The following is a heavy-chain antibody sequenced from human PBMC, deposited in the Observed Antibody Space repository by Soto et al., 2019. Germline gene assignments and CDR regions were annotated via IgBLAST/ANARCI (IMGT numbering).Heavy chain of an antibody. V-gene: IGHV1-69*13. CDR3: SRVPRRAMTVYYFDY. CDR2: IIPIFGKA. J-gene: IGHJ4*02. CDR1: GGTFSSYA. Sequence: GASVKVSCKASGGTFSSYAISWVRQAPGQGLEWMGGIIPIFGKANYAQKLQGRVTIHADESTSTADMELSSLRSDDTAVYYCSRVPRRAMTVYYFDYWGQGTLVTVSS.